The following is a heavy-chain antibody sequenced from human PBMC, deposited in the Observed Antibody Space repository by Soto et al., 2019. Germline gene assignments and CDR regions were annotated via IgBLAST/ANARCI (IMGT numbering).Heavy chain of an antibody. Sequence: QVPLVESGGGLVQPGGSLRLSCAASGFTFSDYYMSWIRQAPGKGLEWVSYISSSSSYTNYADSVKGRFTISRDNAKNSLYLQMNSLRAEDTAVYYCARGLNEQYGMDVWGQGTTVTVSS. V-gene: IGHV3-11*06. CDR3: ARGLNEQYGMDV. J-gene: IGHJ6*02. D-gene: IGHD1-1*01. CDR2: ISSSSSYT. CDR1: GFTFSDYY.